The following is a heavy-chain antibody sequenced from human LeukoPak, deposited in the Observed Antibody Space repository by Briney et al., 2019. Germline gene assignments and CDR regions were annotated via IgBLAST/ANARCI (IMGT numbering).Heavy chain of an antibody. CDR3: VVVSYCAVDCYDY. CDR1: GFTFSDYY. D-gene: IGHD2-21*01. V-gene: IGHV3-23*01. J-gene: IGHJ4*02. CDR2: ISGSGGRT. Sequence: GGSLRLSCAASGFTFSDYYMSWIRQAPGKGLEWVSAISGSGGRTYYADSVRGRFTISRDNSKNTVYVQMNSLRAEDTAVYFCVVVSYCAVDCYDYWGQGTLVTVSS.